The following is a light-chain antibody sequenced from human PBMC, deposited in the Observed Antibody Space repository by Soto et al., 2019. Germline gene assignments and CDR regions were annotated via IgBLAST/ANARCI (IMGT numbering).Light chain of an antibody. Sequence: DIQMTQSPSSLSASVGDRVTITCRASQSISSYLNWYQQKPGKAPKLLIYAASSLQCGVPSRFSGSGSGTDFTLTISSLQPEDFATYYCQQSYSTSITFGQGTRLEIK. V-gene: IGKV1-39*01. CDR1: QSISSY. CDR3: QQSYSTSIT. J-gene: IGKJ5*01. CDR2: AAS.